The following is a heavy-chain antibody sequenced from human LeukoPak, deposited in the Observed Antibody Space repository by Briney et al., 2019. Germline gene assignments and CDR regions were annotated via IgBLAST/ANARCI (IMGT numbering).Heavy chain of an antibody. D-gene: IGHD3-10*01. V-gene: IGHV4-39*07. CDR1: GGSISSGSYY. J-gene: IGHJ5*02. CDR3: ARFPRWGSGRIGFDP. CDR2: INHSGST. Sequence: PSQTLSLTCTVSGGSISSGSYYWSWIRQPPGKGLEWIGEINHSGSTNYNPSLKSRVTISVDTSKNQFSLKLSSVTAADTAVYYCARFPRWGSGRIGFDPWGQGTLVTVSS.